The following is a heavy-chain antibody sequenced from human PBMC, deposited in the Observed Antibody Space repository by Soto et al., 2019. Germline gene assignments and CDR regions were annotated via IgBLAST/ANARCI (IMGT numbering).Heavy chain of an antibody. CDR2: INPNSGDT. CDR1: GYIFTGYH. J-gene: IGHJ6*02. CDR3: ARAERGTRGFDEMDL. Sequence: ASVKVSCKASGYIFTGYHIHWVRQAPGRGLEWMGWINPNSGDTEYAQNFQGRVTMTRDTSFNLVYMEMSGLMSDDTAVYYCARAERGTRGFDEMDLWGQGTTATVSS. D-gene: IGHD3-9*01. V-gene: IGHV1-2*02.